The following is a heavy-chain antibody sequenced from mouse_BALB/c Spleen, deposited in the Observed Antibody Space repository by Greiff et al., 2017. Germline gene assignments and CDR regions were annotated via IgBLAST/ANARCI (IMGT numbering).Heavy chain of an antibody. CDR1: GFTFSSYG. D-gene: IGHD2-1*01. V-gene: IGHV5-6*01. Sequence: EVQVVESGGDLVKPGGSLKLSCAASGFTFSSYGLSWVRQTPDKRLEWVATISSGGSYTYYPDSVKGRFTISRDNAKNTLYLQMSSLKSEDTAMYYCARQVYGNSYYYAMDYWGQGTSVTVSS. CDR3: ARQVYGNSYYYAMDY. J-gene: IGHJ4*01. CDR2: ISSGGSYT.